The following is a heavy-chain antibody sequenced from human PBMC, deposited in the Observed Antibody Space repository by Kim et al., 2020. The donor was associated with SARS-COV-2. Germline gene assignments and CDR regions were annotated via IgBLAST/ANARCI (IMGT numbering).Heavy chain of an antibody. D-gene: IGHD2-15*01. CDR1: GDSVSSNSAV. J-gene: IGHJ6*02. CDR3: ARRRTGGGKNGLDV. Sequence: SQTLSLTCAISGDSVSSNSAVWNWIRQSPSRGLEWLGRTYYSSKWYNDYAVSVKSRITITPDTSKNQFSLQLNSVTPDDTALYYCARRRTGGGKNGLDVWGQGTTVTVSS. CDR2: TYYSSKWYN. V-gene: IGHV6-1*01.